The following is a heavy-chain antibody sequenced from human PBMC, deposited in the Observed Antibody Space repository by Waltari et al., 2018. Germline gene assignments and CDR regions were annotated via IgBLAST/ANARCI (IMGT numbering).Heavy chain of an antibody. CDR1: GYTFTSYA. V-gene: IGHV1-3*01. CDR2: INAGNGNT. CDR3: ARVPTGGSSSWPFDY. D-gene: IGHD6-13*01. Sequence: QVQLVQSGAEVKKPGASVKVSCKASGYTFTSYAMHWGRQAPGQRLEWMGWINAGNGNTKYSQKFQGRVTITRDTSASTAYMELSSLRSEDTAVYYCARVPTGGSSSWPFDYWGQGTLVTVSS. J-gene: IGHJ4*02.